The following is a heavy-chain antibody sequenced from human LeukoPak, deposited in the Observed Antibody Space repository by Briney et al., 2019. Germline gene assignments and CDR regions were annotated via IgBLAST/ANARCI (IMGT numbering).Heavy chain of an antibody. CDR3: ARGRHYYGTFDY. J-gene: IGHJ4*02. CDR1: GDSISSYY. D-gene: IGHD3-10*01. Sequence: SETLSLTCTVSGDSISSYYWSWIRQPPGKGLDWIGYIYYSGSTNYNPSLKSRLTISVDTSKNQFSLKLSSVTAADTAVYYCARGRHYYGTFDYWGQGTLVTVSS. CDR2: IYYSGST. V-gene: IGHV4-59*01.